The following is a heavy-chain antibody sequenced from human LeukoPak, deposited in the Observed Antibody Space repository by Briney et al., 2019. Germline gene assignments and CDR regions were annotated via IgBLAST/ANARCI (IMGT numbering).Heavy chain of an antibody. CDR2: INPIFGKA. CDR1: GCTFSSYA. D-gene: IGHD3-3*01. J-gene: IGHJ5*02. CDR3: ARGVRFLSGGLGLGWFDP. Sequence: AASVKVSCKASGCTFSSYAISWVRQAPGQELEWMGGINPIFGKANYAQKFQGRVTITRDESKNTAYLELNSLRSEDTAVYYCARGVRFLSGGLGLGWFDPWGQGTLVTVSS. V-gene: IGHV1-69*05.